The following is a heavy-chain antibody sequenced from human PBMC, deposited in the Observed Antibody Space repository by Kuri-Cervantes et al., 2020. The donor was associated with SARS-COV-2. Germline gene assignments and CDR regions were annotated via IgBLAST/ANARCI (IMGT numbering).Heavy chain of an antibody. CDR1: GGSISSSSYY. D-gene: IGHD2-2*01. J-gene: IGHJ4*02. Sequence: ESLKISCTVSGGSISSSSYYWGWIRQPPGKGLEWIGSIYYSGSTYYNPSLRSRVTISVDTSKNQFSLKLSSATAADTAVYYCAREDLSVVVPAAFFDYWGQGTLVTVSS. CDR2: IYYSGST. CDR3: AREDLSVVVPAAFFDY. V-gene: IGHV4-39*07.